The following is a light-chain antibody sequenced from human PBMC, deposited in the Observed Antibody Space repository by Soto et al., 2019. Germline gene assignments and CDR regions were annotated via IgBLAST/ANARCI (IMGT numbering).Light chain of an antibody. CDR3: QQYGSSLRT. V-gene: IGKV1-39*01. J-gene: IGKJ1*01. CDR1: QSISSY. CDR2: AAS. Sequence: DIQMTQSPSTLSASVGDRVTITCRASQSISSYLNWYQQKPGKAPKLLIYAASSLQSGVPSRFSGSGSGTDFTLTISRLEPEDFAVYYCQQYGSSLRTFGQGTKVDI.